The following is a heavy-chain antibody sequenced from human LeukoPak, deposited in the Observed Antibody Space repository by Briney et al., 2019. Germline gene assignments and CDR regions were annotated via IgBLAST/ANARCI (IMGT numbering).Heavy chain of an antibody. CDR2: IYYSGST. Sequence: KASETLSLTCTVSGGSISSSSYYWGWIRQPPGKGLEWIGSIYYSGSTYYNSSLKSRVTMSVDTSKNQFSLNLNSVTAADTAVYYCVGRTYSDYFFDYWGQGTLVTVSS. J-gene: IGHJ4*02. D-gene: IGHD4-11*01. V-gene: IGHV4-39*07. CDR1: GGSISSSSYY. CDR3: VGRTYSDYFFDY.